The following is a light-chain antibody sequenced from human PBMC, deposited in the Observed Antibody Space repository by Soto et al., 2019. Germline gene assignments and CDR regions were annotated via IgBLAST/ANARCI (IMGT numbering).Light chain of an antibody. J-gene: IGKJ5*01. Sequence: DIKMTQCPSSLSASVGDRVTITCRASQGIIRWLAWYQQKPEKAPKSLMYAASSLQSGVPSRFRGSGSGTDFTLTISSLQPEDVETYYCQQYNSYPFTFGQGTRLEIK. CDR2: AAS. V-gene: IGKV1D-16*01. CDR3: QQYNSYPFT. CDR1: QGIIRW.